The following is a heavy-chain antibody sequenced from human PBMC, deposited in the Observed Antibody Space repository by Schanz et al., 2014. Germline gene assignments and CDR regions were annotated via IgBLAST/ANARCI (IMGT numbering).Heavy chain of an antibody. D-gene: IGHD6-13*01. CDR3: AREQIMAAAGLVDY. Sequence: VQLVESGGGLVQPGGSLRLSCAASGFTFSSYAMSWVRQAPGKGLEWVSGISGSGGSTYYADSVKGRFTISRDNAKNSLYLQMNSLRAEDTAVYYCAREQIMAAAGLVDYWGHGTLVTVSS. J-gene: IGHJ4*01. CDR1: GFTFSSYA. CDR2: ISGSGGST. V-gene: IGHV3-23*04.